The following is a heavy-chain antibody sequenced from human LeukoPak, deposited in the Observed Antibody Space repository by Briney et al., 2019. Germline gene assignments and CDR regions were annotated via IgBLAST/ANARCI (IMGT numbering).Heavy chain of an antibody. V-gene: IGHV3-30*18. CDR1: GFTFSSFG. CDR3: AKRLGYYDSSEGYFDY. D-gene: IGHD3-22*01. J-gene: IGHJ4*02. Sequence: GGSLRLSCAASGFTFSSFGLSWIRQAPGKGLEWVADISYDGSYKNYADSVKGRFTISRDISKNTLYLQMNSLTAEDTAVYYCAKRLGYYDSSEGYFDYWGQGTLVTVSS. CDR2: ISYDGSYK.